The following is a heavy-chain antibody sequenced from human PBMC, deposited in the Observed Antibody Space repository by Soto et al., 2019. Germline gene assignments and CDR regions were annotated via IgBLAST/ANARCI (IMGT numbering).Heavy chain of an antibody. Sequence: GVSLRLSCAPSGFTLPGYSINWVRQAPGQGLEWVSYISSSSNTIYYADSVKGRFTISRDNAKNLLYLQMNSLRVEDTAVYYCARSSTFFDYWGQGIPVTVPS. CDR2: ISSSSNTI. V-gene: IGHV3-48*01. D-gene: IGHD6-6*01. CDR1: GFTLPGYS. J-gene: IGHJ4*02. CDR3: ARSSTFFDY.